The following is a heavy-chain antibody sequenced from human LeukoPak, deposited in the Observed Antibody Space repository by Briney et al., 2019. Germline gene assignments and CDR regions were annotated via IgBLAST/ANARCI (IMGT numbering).Heavy chain of an antibody. CDR3: ARDPAYSNPFYYHYYYMDV. J-gene: IGHJ6*03. Sequence: SETLSLTCTVSGGSISSYYWSWIRQPAGKRLEWIGRISISGSTNYNSSLKSRVTMSVDTSKNQFSLKLSSVTAADTAVYYCARDPAYSNPFYYHYYYMDVWGKGTTVTVSS. CDR2: ISISGST. CDR1: GGSISSYY. D-gene: IGHD6-13*01. V-gene: IGHV4-4*07.